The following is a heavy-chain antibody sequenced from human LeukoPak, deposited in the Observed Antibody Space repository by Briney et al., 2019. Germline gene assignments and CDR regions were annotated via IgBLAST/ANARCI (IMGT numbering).Heavy chain of an antibody. CDR1: GGSISSSSYY. V-gene: IGHV4-39*07. Sequence: SETLSLTCTVSGGSISSSSYYWGWIRQPPVKGLEWIGSIYYSGSTYYNPSLKSRVTISVDTSKNQFSLKLSSVTAADTAVYYCARAGYSSSWLNIYYYYYMDVWGKGTTVTVSS. CDR2: IYYSGST. J-gene: IGHJ6*03. D-gene: IGHD6-13*01. CDR3: ARAGYSSSWLNIYYYYYMDV.